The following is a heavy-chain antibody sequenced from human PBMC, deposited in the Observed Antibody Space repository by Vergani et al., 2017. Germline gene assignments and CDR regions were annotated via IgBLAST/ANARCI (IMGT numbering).Heavy chain of an antibody. CDR1: GYTLSSYD. CDR3: ARGGCSSSWYVGSSYYYYGMDV. V-gene: IGHV1-8*03. J-gene: IGHJ6*02. Sequence: QVPLVQSGAAVKKPGASVKVSCKASGYTLSSYDINWVRQATGQGLEWMGWMNPNSGNTGYAQKFQGRVTITRNTSKSTAYMEVSSLRSEDTAVYYCARGGCSSSWYVGSSYYYYGMDVWGQGTTVTVSS. D-gene: IGHD6-13*01. CDR2: MNPNSGNT.